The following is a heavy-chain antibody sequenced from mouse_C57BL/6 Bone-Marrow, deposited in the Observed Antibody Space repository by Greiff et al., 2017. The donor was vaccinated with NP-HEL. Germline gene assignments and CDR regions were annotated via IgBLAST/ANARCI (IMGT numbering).Heavy chain of an antibody. CDR1: GFTFSNYW. CDR3: ITTVVAHWYFDV. Sequence: EVKLQESGGGLVQPGGSMKLSCVASGFTFSNYWMNWVRQSPEKGLEWVAQIRLKSDNYATHYAESVKGRFTISRDDSKSSVYLQMNNLRAEDTGIYYCITTVVAHWYFDVWGTGTTVTVSS. D-gene: IGHD1-1*01. J-gene: IGHJ1*03. CDR2: IRLKSDNYAT. V-gene: IGHV6-3*01.